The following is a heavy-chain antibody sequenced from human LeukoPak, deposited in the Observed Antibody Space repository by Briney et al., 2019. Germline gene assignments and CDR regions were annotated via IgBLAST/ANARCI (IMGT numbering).Heavy chain of an antibody. CDR3: ARDPPNRYCSSTSCYVDY. CDR1: GFTVSSYA. CDR2: ISSSGSTI. V-gene: IGHV3-48*04. D-gene: IGHD2-2*01. Sequence: PGGSLRLSCAASGFTVSSYAMTWVRQAPGKGLEWVSYISSSGSTIYYADSVKGRFTISRDNAKNSLYLQMNSLRAEDTAVYYCARDPPNRYCSSTSCYVDYWGQGTLVTVSS. J-gene: IGHJ4*02.